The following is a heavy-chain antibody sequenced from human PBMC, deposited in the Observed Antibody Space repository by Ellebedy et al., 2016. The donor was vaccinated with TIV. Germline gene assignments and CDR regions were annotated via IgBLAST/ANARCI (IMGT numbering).Heavy chain of an antibody. D-gene: IGHD5-24*01. CDR2: ISWNSGSI. V-gene: IGHV3-9*01. Sequence: GGSLRLSXAASGFTFDDYAMHWVRQAPGKGLEWVSGISWNSGSIGYADSVKGRFTISRDNGKKSLYLQMNSLRAEDTALYYCAKDTGERWLRLFNYYFDSWGQGTLVTVSS. J-gene: IGHJ4*02. CDR1: GFTFDDYA. CDR3: AKDTGERWLRLFNYYFDS.